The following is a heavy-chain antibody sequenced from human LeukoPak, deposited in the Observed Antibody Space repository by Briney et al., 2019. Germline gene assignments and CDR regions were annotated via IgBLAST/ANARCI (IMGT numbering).Heavy chain of an antibody. CDR2: IRSKRYDGAT. V-gene: IGHV3-49*04. J-gene: IGHJ4*02. CDR3: TRDILSGWYYFDF. CDR1: GFTLSNYS. Sequence: PGGSLRLSCAASGFTLSNYSMSWVRQAPGKGLEWVGFIRSKRYDGATEYAASVKGRFTISRDDSKSVAYLHMNSLKTEDTAIYYCTRDILSGWYYFDFWGQGTLVTVSS. D-gene: IGHD6-19*01.